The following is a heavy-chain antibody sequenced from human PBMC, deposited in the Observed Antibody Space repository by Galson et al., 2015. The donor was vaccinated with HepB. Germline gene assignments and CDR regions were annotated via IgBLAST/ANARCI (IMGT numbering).Heavy chain of an antibody. V-gene: IGHV4-4*07. CDR3: ASMGPTVDY. Sequence: SETLSLTCSVSGGSIRNYYWNWIRQPAGKGLEWIGRIGISGTTNYNSSLRGRVTISLDTSKNQISLTLRSVTAADTALYFCASMGPTVDYWGRGTLVTVS. J-gene: IGHJ4*02. CDR1: GGSIRNYY. D-gene: IGHD1-26*01. CDR2: IGISGTT.